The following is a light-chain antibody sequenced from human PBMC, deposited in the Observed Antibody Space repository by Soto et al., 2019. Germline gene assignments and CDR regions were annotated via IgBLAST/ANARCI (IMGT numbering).Light chain of an antibody. Sequence: QSVLTQPASVSGSPGQSITISCTGTSSDVGGYNYVSWYQQHPGKAPKLMIYEVSNRPSGVSNRFSGSKSGNTASLTISGPQAEDEADYYCSSYTSSSTLGVFGGGTKLPVL. CDR1: SSDVGGYNY. CDR3: SSYTSSSTLGV. V-gene: IGLV2-14*01. CDR2: EVS. J-gene: IGLJ3*02.